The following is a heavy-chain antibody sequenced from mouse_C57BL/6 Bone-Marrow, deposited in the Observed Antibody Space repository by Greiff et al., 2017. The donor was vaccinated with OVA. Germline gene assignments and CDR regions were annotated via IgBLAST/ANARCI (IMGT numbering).Heavy chain of an antibody. J-gene: IGHJ3*01. CDR1: GFSFTSYG. CDR3: SSYSPFAY. D-gene: IGHD2-12*01. V-gene: IGHV2-2*01. Sequence: VQLVESGPGLVQPSQCLTISCTASGFSFTSYGVHWVRQSPGKGLEWLGVIWSGRSTDDNPAFISRLSISKYNSNSEVFFIMNMLQADDTAIYYWSSYSPFAYWGQGTLVTVSA. CDR2: IWSGRST.